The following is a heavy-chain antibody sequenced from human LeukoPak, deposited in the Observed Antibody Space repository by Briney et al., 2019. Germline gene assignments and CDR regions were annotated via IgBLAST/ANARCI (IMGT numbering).Heavy chain of an antibody. J-gene: IGHJ4*01. CDR1: GFTFSTYG. CDR2: ISYDGSIT. Sequence: GGSLSLSCAASGFTFSTYGMDWIRQAPGKGLEWVAGISYDGSITYYADSVKGRITIFRDNSKNSPFIQMYMPGADDAAVYYCVREDGGAAGIVGFDYWGQGTLVNVFS. CDR3: VREDGGAAGIVGFDY. V-gene: IGHV3-30*03. D-gene: IGHD1-26*01.